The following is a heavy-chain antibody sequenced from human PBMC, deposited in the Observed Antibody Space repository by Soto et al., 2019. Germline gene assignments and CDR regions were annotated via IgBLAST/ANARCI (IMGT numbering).Heavy chain of an antibody. CDR1: GFTVSSNY. Sequence: PGGSLRLSCAASGFTVSSNYMSWVRQAPGKGLEWVSVIYSGGSTYYADSVKGRFTISRDNSKNTLYLQMNSLRAEDTAVYYCARTSGSYYMGIDYWGQGTQVTVSS. CDR3: ARTSGSYYMGIDY. CDR2: IYSGGST. J-gene: IGHJ4*02. D-gene: IGHD3-10*01. V-gene: IGHV3-53*01.